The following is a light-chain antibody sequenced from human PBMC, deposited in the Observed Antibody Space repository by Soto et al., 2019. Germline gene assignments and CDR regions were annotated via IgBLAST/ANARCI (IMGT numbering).Light chain of an antibody. V-gene: IGKV1-39*01. CDR2: AAS. CDR3: QQSYSTPA. CDR1: QSISSY. Sequence: EIQMTQSPSSLSASVGDRVTITCRASQSISSYLNWYQQKPGKAPKLLIYAASSLQSGVPSRFSGSGSGTDFTLTISSLQPEDFATYFCQQSYSTPAFGQGTNVEIK. J-gene: IGKJ1*01.